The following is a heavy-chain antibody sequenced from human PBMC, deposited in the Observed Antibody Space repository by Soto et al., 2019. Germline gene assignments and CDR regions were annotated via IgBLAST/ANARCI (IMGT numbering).Heavy chain of an antibody. V-gene: IGHV4-59*08. D-gene: IGHD2-15*01. Sequence: QVLLQESGPGLVKPSETLSLTCTVSGGSISSYYWSWIRQPPGKGLEWIGYIYYSGSTNYNPSLKSRVTISVDTSKNQFSLKLSSVTAADTAVYYCARHGGKPSRNSWFDPWGQGTLVTVSS. CDR3: ARHGGKPSRNSWFDP. CDR2: IYYSGST. J-gene: IGHJ5*02. CDR1: GGSISSYY.